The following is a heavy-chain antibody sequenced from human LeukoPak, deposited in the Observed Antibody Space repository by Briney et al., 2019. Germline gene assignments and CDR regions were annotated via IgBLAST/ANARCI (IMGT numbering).Heavy chain of an antibody. CDR2: MNPNSGNT. J-gene: IGHJ4*02. CDR1: GYTFTSYD. Sequence: ASVKVSCKASGYTFTSYDINWVRQATGQRLEWMGWMNPNSGNTGYAQKFQGRVTMTRNTSISTAYMELSSLRSEDTAVYYCARVGGVGATVENFDHWGQGTLVTVSS. D-gene: IGHD1-26*01. V-gene: IGHV1-8*01. CDR3: ARVGGVGATVENFDH.